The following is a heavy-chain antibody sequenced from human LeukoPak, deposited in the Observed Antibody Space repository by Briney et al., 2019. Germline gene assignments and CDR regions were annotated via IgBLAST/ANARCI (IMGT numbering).Heavy chain of an antibody. CDR2: ISTSSSYI. CDR3: ARDDNWNDKPFDF. V-gene: IGHV3-21*01. CDR1: GFTLRAYT. J-gene: IGHJ4*02. D-gene: IGHD1-20*01. Sequence: PGGSLRLSCAASGFTLRAYTMNWVRQAPGKGLEWVSSISTSSSYIYYADSVKGRFTISRDNAENSLYLQMHSLRVEDTALYYCARDDNWNDKPFDFWGQGTLVTVSS.